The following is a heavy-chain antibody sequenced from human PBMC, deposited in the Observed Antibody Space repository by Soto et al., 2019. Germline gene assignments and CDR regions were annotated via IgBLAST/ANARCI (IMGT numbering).Heavy chain of an antibody. CDR2: ISGRSEYI. CDR1: GFTFSSYS. CDR3: AKDGNSGSYYLFDY. J-gene: IGHJ4*02. V-gene: IGHV3-21*04. Sequence: GGSLRLSCVGSGFTFSSYSMNWVRQAPGKGLEWVSSISGRSEYILSADSVKGRFTISRDNSKNSLYLQMNSLRTEDTALYYCAKDGNSGSYYLFDYWGQGTLVTVSS. D-gene: IGHD1-26*01.